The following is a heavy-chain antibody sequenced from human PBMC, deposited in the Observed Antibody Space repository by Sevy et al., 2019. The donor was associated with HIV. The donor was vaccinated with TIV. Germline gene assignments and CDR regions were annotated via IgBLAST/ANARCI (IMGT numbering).Heavy chain of an antibody. J-gene: IGHJ6*02. V-gene: IGHV3-49*03. Sequence: GGSLRLSCTASGFTFGDYAMNWLRQAPGKGLEWVDFIRSNTFGATTEYAASVKGRFTISRDDSKSIAYLQMNSLKTEDTAVYFCARVRGTISPYYYFGMDVWGQGTTVTVSS. CDR1: GFTFGDYA. CDR3: ARVRGTISPYYYFGMDV. D-gene: IGHD3-10*01. CDR2: IRSNTFGATT.